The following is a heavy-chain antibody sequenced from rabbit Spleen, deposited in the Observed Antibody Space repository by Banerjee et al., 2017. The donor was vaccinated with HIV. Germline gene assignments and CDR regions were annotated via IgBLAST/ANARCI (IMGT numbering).Heavy chain of an antibody. CDR3: ARDTGSSFSSYGMDL. V-gene: IGHV1S40*01. Sequence: SLEESGGDLVKPGASLTLTCTASGFSFSSNYYMCWVRQAPGKGLEWIACIYAGSGGSTTYASWAKGRFTISKTSSTTVTLQMTSLTVADTATYFCARDTGSSFSSYGMDLWGPGTLVTVS. CDR1: GFSFSSNYY. CDR2: IYAGSGGST. D-gene: IGHD8-1*01. J-gene: IGHJ6*01.